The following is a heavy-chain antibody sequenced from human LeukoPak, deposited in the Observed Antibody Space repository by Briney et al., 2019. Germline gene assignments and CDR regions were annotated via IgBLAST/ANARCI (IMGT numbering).Heavy chain of an antibody. CDR1: GYSFTSYW. V-gene: IGHV5-51*01. D-gene: IGHD3-10*01. J-gene: IGHJ4*02. CDR2: IYPGDSDT. CDR3: ARRDYYGSGSHQNFDY. Sequence: GESLKISCKGSGYSFTSYWIGWVRQMPGKGLEWMGIIYPGDSDTRYGPSFQGQVTISADKSISTAYLQWSSLKASDTAMYYCARRDYYGSGSHQNFDYWGQGTLVTVSS.